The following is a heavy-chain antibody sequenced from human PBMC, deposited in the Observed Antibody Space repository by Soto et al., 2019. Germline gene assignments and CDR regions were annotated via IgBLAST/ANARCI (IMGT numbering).Heavy chain of an antibody. CDR1: GYTFTSYY. D-gene: IGHD2-2*01. J-gene: IGHJ6*02. Sequence: SVKVSCKASGYTFTSYYMHWVRQAPGQGLEWMGGIIPRSATSNYAQKFQGRVTITADESTNTAYMELSSLRSEDTAVYYCAREGLVLVPTTVNSDYYYYAMDVWGQGTTVTVSS. CDR3: AREGLVLVPTTVNSDYYYYAMDV. V-gene: IGHV1-69*13. CDR2: IIPRSATS.